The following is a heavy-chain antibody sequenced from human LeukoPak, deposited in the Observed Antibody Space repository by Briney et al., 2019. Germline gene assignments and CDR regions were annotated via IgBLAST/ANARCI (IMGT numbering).Heavy chain of an antibody. V-gene: IGHV3-20*04. CDR1: GFTFDDYG. J-gene: IGHJ3*02. CDR2: INWNGGST. D-gene: IGHD5-18*01. Sequence: GGSLRLSCAASGFTFDDYGRSWVRQAPGRGLEWVSGINWNGGSTGYADSVKGRFTISRDNAKHSLYLQMNSLRAEDTALYYCARGTLYSYAFDSWGQGTMVTVSS. CDR3: ARGTLYSYAFDS.